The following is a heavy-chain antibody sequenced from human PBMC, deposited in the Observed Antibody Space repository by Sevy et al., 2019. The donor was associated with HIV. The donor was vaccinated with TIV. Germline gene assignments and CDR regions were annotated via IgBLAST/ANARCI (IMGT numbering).Heavy chain of an antibody. CDR2: IYPGDSDT. D-gene: IGHD3-3*01. CDR1: GYSFTSYW. Sequence: GESLKISCKGSGYSFTSYWIGWVRQMPGKGLEWRGIIYPGDSDTRYSPSFQGQVTISADKSISTAYLQWSSLKASDTAMYYCARHGPYYDFWSGYYRANWFDPWGQGTLVTVSS. CDR3: ARHGPYYDFWSGYYRANWFDP. V-gene: IGHV5-51*01. J-gene: IGHJ5*02.